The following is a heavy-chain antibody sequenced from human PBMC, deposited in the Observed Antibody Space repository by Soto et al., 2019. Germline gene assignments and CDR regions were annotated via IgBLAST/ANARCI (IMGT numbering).Heavy chain of an antibody. J-gene: IGHJ6*02. Sequence: QVQLVESGGGVVQPGRSLRLSCAASGFTFSRYAMHWVRQAPGKGLEWVAVISYDGSNKYYADSVKGRFTISRDNSKNTLYLQMNSLRAEDTAVYYCARDLRVTIFGVALYDYYSGMDVWGQGNTVTGSS. D-gene: IGHD3-3*01. CDR1: GFTFSRYA. V-gene: IGHV3-30-3*01. CDR2: ISYDGSNK. CDR3: ARDLRVTIFGVALYDYYSGMDV.